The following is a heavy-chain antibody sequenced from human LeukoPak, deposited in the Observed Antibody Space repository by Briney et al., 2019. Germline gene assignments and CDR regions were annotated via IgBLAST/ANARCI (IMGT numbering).Heavy chain of an antibody. D-gene: IGHD3-3*01. CDR3: ARDRRVRFLEWLSPKYGMDV. V-gene: IGHV3-21*01. CDR1: GFTFSSYS. Sequence: GRSLRLSCAASGFTFSSYSMNWVRQAPGKGLEWVSSISSSSSYIYYADSVKGRFTISRDNAKNSLYLQMNSLRAEDTAVYYCARDRRVRFLEWLSPKYGMDVWGQGTTVTVSS. CDR2: ISSSSSYI. J-gene: IGHJ6*02.